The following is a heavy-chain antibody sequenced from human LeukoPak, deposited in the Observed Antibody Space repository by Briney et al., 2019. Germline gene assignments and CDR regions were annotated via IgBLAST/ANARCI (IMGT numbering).Heavy chain of an antibody. Sequence: ASVKVSCKVSGYTLTELSMHWVRQAPGKGLEWMGGFDPEDGETIYAQKFQGRVTMTEDTSTDTAYMELSSLRSEDTAVYYCATESRRRIVGATPYYLSGGYYFDYWGQGTLVTVSS. CDR2: FDPEDGET. V-gene: IGHV1-24*01. CDR3: ATESRRRIVGATPYYLSGGYYFDY. D-gene: IGHD1-26*01. CDR1: GYTLTELS. J-gene: IGHJ4*02.